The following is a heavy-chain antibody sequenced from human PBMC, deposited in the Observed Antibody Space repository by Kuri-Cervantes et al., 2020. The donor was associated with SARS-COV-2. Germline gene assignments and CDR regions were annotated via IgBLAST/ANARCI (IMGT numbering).Heavy chain of an antibody. Sequence: GSLRLSCTVSGGSISSYYWSWIRQPPGKGLEWIGYIYYSGSTNYNPSLKSRVTISVDTSKNQFSLKLSSVTAADTVVYYCASFSTRGDPWGQGTLVTVSS. CDR1: GGSISSYY. CDR3: ASFSTRGDP. D-gene: IGHD2/OR15-2a*01. J-gene: IGHJ5*02. V-gene: IGHV4-59*08. CDR2: IYYSGST.